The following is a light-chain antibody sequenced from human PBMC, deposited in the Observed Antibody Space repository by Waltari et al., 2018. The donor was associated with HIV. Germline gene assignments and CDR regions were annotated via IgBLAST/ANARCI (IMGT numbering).Light chain of an antibody. CDR3: AAWDDSLSVVYV. J-gene: IGLJ1*01. Sequence: QSVLTQPPSASGTPGQRVTISCSGSSSNIGSKYVYWYQQLPGTAPKLLIYRNYQRPSGVPDRFSGSKSGTSASLAISGLRSEDEADYYCAAWDDSLSVVYVFGTGTKVTVL. CDR1: SSNIGSKY. V-gene: IGLV1-47*01. CDR2: RNY.